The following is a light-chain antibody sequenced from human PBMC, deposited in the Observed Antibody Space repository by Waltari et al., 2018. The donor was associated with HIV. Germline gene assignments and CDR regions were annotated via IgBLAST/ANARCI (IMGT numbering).Light chain of an antibody. V-gene: IGKV3-15*01. J-gene: IGKJ1*01. CDR3: QQYKNWPPLT. Sequence: ETVMTQSPATLSASPGDTVTLSCTASKSIDDKLAWYQQKPGQSPRLLFYAASTGATGVPGRFSGSGSGTQFTLTISSLQSEDSALYYCQQYKNWPPLTFGQGTKVEIK. CDR2: AAS. CDR1: KSIDDK.